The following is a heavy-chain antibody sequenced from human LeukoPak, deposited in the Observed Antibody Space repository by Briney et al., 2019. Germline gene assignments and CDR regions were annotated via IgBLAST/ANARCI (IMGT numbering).Heavy chain of an antibody. Sequence: PGGSLRLSCAASGFTFSSYGMHWVRQAPGKGLEWVAVISYDGSNKYYADSVKGRFTISRDNSKNTLYLQMNSLRAEDTAVYYCARDERSMVRGVITFDYWGQGTLVTVSS. J-gene: IGHJ4*02. D-gene: IGHD3-10*01. V-gene: IGHV3-30*19. CDR3: ARDERSMVRGVITFDY. CDR2: ISYDGSNK. CDR1: GFTFSSYG.